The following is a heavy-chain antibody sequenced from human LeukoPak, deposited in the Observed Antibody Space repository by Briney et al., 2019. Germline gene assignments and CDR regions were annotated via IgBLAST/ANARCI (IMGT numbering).Heavy chain of an antibody. CDR2: IKQDGSEK. CDR3: ARWKGYCSSTSCYYYYYYMDV. Sequence: GGSLRLSCAASGFTSSSYWMSWVRQAPGKGLEWVANIKQDGSEKYYMDSVKGRFTISRDNAKNSLYLQMNSLRAEDTAVYYCARWKGYCSSTSCYYYYYYMDVWGKGTTVTVSS. V-gene: IGHV3-7*01. D-gene: IGHD2-2*01. CDR1: GFTSSSYW. J-gene: IGHJ6*03.